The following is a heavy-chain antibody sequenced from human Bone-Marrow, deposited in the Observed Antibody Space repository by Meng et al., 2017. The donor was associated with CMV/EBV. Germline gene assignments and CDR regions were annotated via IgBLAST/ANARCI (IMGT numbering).Heavy chain of an antibody. CDR1: GYTFTSYG. J-gene: IGHJ6*02. CDR2: ISAFNDNT. CDR3: AREIELTYYYYGMDV. D-gene: IGHD1-26*01. Sequence: VKVSCKASGYTFTSYGISWVRQAPGQGLEWMGWISAFNDNTNYAQKLQGRVTMTTDTSTSTAYMELRSLRSDDTAVYYCAREIELTYYYYGMDVWGQGTTATVPS. V-gene: IGHV1-18*01.